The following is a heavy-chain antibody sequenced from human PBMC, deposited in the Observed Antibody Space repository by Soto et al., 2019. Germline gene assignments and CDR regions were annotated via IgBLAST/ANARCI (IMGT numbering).Heavy chain of an antibody. CDR2: IYYSGTT. CDR1: GASISIGDCY. J-gene: IGHJ6*01. V-gene: IGHV4-31*01. D-gene: IGHD1-1*01. Sequence: ALALGCSFSGASISIGDCYWRWIRQHPGKGMEWIGYIYYSGTTYYNPSPKSQATISIDTSNNQLSLRLNSVTAADTAVYYCARDCRNNWNAGGYYYYAMDVWGQGTTVTVSS. CDR3: ARDCRNNWNAGGYYYYAMDV.